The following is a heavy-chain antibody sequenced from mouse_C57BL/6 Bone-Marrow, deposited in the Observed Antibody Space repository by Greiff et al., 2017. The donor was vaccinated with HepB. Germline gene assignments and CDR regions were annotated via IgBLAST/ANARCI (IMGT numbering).Heavy chain of an antibody. J-gene: IGHJ4*01. CDR3: ARGSSGYRRENYAMDY. CDR2: IYPSDSET. V-gene: IGHV1-61*01. Sequence: QVQLQQPGAELVRPGSSVKLSCKASGYTFTSYWMDWVKQRPGQGLEWIGNIYPSDSETHYNQKFKDKATLTVDKSSSTAYMQLSSLTSEDSAVYYCARGSSGYRRENYAMDYWGQGTSVTVSS. D-gene: IGHD3-2*02. CDR1: GYTFTSYW.